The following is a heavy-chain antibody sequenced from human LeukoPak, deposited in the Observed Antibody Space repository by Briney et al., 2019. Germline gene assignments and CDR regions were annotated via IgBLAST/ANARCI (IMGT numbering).Heavy chain of an antibody. V-gene: IGHV3-48*03. J-gene: IGHJ4*02. CDR2: ISSSGSTI. CDR3: ARDGGEWELDY. D-gene: IGHD1-26*01. Sequence: GGSLRLSCAASGFTFNEFEMNWVRQAPGKGLEWLSYISSSGSTIYYADSVKGRFTISRDNAKNSLYLQMNSLRAEDTAVYYCARDGGEWELDYWGQGTLVTVST. CDR1: GFTFNEFE.